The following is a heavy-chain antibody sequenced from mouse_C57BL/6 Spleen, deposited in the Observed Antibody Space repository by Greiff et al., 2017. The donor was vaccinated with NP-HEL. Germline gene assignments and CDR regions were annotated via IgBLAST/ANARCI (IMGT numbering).Heavy chain of an antibody. CDR3: ARSGYYGSSYEFAY. Sequence: QVQLKQPGAELVKPGASVKLSCKASGYTFTSYWMHWVKQRPGQGLEWIGMIHPNSGSTNYNEKFKSKATLTVDKSSSTAYMQLSSLTSEDSAVYYCARSGYYGSSYEFAYWGQGTLVTVSA. CDR2: IHPNSGST. CDR1: GYTFTSYW. D-gene: IGHD1-1*01. J-gene: IGHJ3*01. V-gene: IGHV1-64*01.